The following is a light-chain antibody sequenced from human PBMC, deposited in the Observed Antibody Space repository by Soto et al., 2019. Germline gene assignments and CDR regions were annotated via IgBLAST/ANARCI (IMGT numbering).Light chain of an antibody. V-gene: IGKV3-11*01. J-gene: IGKJ4*01. CDR3: QQRSSWPLLT. CDR1: QSVSNY. Sequence: EIVLTQSPATLSLSPGERATLSCRASQSVSNYLAWFQHKPGQAPRLLIYDASNRATGIPARFSGSGSGTDFTRTISSLEPEDFAVYYCQQRSSWPLLTFGGGTKVEI. CDR2: DAS.